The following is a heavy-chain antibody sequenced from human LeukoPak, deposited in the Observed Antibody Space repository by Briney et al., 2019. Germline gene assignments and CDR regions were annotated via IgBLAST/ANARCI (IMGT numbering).Heavy chain of an antibody. CDR3: ARGRWYDYGDHGSFGY. V-gene: IGHV3-30*01. CDR1: GFTFSSYA. CDR2: XSYDGSNK. D-gene: IGHD4-17*01. Sequence: GRSLRLSCAASGFTFSSYAMHWVRQAPGKGLXXXXXXSYDGSNKYYADSVKGRFTISRDNSKNTLYLQMNSLRAEDTAVYYCARGRWYDYGDHGSFGYWGQGTLVTVSS. J-gene: IGHJ4*02.